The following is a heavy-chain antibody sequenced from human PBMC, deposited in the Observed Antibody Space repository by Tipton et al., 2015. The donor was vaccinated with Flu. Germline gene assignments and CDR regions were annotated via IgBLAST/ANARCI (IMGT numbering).Heavy chain of an antibody. CDR1: GYSISSGYY. Sequence: TLSLTCAVSGYSISSGYYWGWIRHPPGKGLEWIGTVGTMSHSGRTYYNPSLKSRVTISVDTSKNQFSLRLTSGTAADTAVYYCARHQISSLLPFDYWGQRTLVTVSS. CDR2: VGTMSHSGRT. CDR3: ARHQISSLLPFDY. D-gene: IGHD6-6*01. J-gene: IGHJ4*02. V-gene: IGHV4-38-2*01.